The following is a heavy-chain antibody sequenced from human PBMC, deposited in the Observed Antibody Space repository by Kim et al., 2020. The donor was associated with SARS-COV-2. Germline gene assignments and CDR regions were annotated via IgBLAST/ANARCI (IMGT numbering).Heavy chain of an antibody. Sequence: GGSLRLSCAASGFTFSSYAMSWVRQAPGKGLEWVSLTSSSGATTYDADSVKGRFTISRDNSKNLVYLQMSSLRADDTALYYCVKSGSSFGSTGALDVWGQGTTVTVSS. D-gene: IGHD3-10*01. CDR2: TSSSGATT. CDR1: GFTFSSYA. CDR3: VKSGSSFGSTGALDV. J-gene: IGHJ6*02. V-gene: IGHV3-23*01.